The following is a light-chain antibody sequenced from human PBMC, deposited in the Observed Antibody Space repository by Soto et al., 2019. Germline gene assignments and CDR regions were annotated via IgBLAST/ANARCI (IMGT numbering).Light chain of an antibody. Sequence: QSALTQPPSASGSPGQSVTISCAGTSSDVGGYNLVSWYQQHPGKAPKLMIYEVIKRPSGVPDRFSGSKSGNTASLTVSGLYAEDEADYYCSSYSGSDNFVVFGGGTKVTVL. CDR1: SSDVGGYNL. CDR2: EVI. V-gene: IGLV2-8*01. CDR3: SSYSGSDNFVV. J-gene: IGLJ2*01.